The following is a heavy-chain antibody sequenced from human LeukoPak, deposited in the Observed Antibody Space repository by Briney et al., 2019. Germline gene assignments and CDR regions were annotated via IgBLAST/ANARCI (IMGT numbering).Heavy chain of an antibody. V-gene: IGHV4-39*02. Sequence: SETLSLTCTVSGDSISRSTYYWAWIRQPPGKGLGWIGSVYYGRSPYYNPSLESRATISVDTSKNHFSLKMSSVTAADTAVYYCARSSGTGTFSYWGQGTLVTVSS. CDR1: GDSISRSTYY. CDR2: VYYGRSP. CDR3: ARSSGTGTFSY. J-gene: IGHJ4*02. D-gene: IGHD6-25*01.